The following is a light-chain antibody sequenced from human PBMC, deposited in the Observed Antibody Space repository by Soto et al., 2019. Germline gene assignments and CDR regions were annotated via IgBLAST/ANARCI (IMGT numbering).Light chain of an antibody. CDR1: QSISSY. V-gene: IGKV1-39*01. J-gene: IGKJ1*01. Sequence: DIQMTQSPSSLSASVGDRVTITCRASQSISSYLNWYQQKPGKAPKLLIYAASSLQSGVPSRFSGSGSGIDFTLTISSLQPEDFATYYCEYSYSTRTLGQGTKVDIK. CDR2: AAS. CDR3: EYSYSTRT.